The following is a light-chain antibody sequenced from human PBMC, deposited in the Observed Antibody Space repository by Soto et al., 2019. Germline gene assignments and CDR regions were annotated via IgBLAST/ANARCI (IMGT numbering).Light chain of an antibody. V-gene: IGKV3-15*01. Sequence: EIVMTQSPATLSVSPGERVTLSCRASQSVSSNLAWYQQNPGQSPRLLIYGASTRATGIPARFSGSGSGTEFTLTISSLQSEDFAVYYCQQYINLWTFGQGTKVDIK. CDR3: QQYINLWT. CDR1: QSVSSN. J-gene: IGKJ1*01. CDR2: GAS.